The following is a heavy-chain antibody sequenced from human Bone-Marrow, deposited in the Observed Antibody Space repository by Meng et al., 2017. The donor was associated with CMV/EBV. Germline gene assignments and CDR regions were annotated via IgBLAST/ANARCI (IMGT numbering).Heavy chain of an antibody. CDR1: GFSLSTSGVG. CDR3: AHYKGDEWELRTGGFDP. CDR2: IYWNDDK. Sequence: SGPTLVKPTQTLTLTCTFSGFSLSTSGVGVGWIRQPPGKALEWLALIYWNDDKRYSPSLKSRLTITKDTSKNQVVLTMTNMDPVDTATYYCAHYKGDEWELRTGGFDPWGQGTLVTVSS. V-gene: IGHV2-5*01. J-gene: IGHJ5*02. D-gene: IGHD1-26*01.